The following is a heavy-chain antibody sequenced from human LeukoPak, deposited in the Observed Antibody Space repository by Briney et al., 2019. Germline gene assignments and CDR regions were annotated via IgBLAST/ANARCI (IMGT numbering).Heavy chain of an antibody. CDR1: GGSISSYY. D-gene: IGHD3-22*01. V-gene: IGHV4-4*07. CDR3: ASHYYDSSGYSL. J-gene: IGHJ4*02. CDR2: IYTSGST. Sequence: SETLSLTCTVSGGSISSYYWSWIRQPAGKGLEWIGRIYTSGSTNYNPSLKSRVTMSVDTSKNQFSLKLSSLTAADTAVYYCASHYYDSSGYSLWGQGTLVTVSS.